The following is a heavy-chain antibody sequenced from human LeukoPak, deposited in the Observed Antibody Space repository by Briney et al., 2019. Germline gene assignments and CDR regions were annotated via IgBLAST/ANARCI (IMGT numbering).Heavy chain of an antibody. Sequence: SQTLSLTCTVSGGSISSGSYYWSWIRQPAGKGLEWIGRIYTSGSTNYNPSLKSRVTISVDTSKNQFSLKLSSVTAADTAVYYCARQSGDYDYVWGSYRYTDYFGYWGQGTLVTVSS. D-gene: IGHD3-16*02. V-gene: IGHV4-61*02. CDR2: IYTSGST. J-gene: IGHJ4*02. CDR3: ARQSGDYDYVWGSYRYTDYFGY. CDR1: GGSISSGSYY.